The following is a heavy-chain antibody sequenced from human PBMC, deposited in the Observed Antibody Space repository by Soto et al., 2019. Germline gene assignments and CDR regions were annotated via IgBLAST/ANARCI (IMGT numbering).Heavy chain of an antibody. J-gene: IGHJ4*02. CDR3: ARDLSSRAAWGY. Sequence: EVQLVESGGGLVQPGGSLRLSCAASGFTFSSYEMNWVRQAPGKGLEWVSYISSSGSTIYYADSVKGRFTISRDNAKNSLYLQMNSLRAEDTAVYYCARDLSSRAAWGYWGQGTLVTVSS. V-gene: IGHV3-48*03. D-gene: IGHD6-13*01. CDR2: ISSSGSTI. CDR1: GFTFSSYE.